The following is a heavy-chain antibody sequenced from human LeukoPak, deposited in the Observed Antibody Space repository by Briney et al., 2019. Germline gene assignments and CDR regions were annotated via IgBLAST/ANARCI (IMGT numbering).Heavy chain of an antibody. V-gene: IGHV1-69*05. CDR1: GGTFSSYA. CDR3: ARARDILTGYDQYYFDY. D-gene: IGHD3-9*01. CDR2: IIPIFGTA. J-gene: IGHJ4*02. Sequence: ASVKVSCKASGGTFSSYAISWVRQAPGQGLEWVGGIIPIFGTANYAQKFQGRVTITTDESTSTAYMELSSLRSEDTAVYYCARARDILTGYDQYYFDYWGQGTLVTVSS.